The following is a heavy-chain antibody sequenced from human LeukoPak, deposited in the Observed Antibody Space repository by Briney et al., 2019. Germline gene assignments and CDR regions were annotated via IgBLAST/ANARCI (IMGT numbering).Heavy chain of an antibody. D-gene: IGHD5-18*01. J-gene: IGHJ4*02. V-gene: IGHV5-51*01. CDR1: GYRFTNYW. CDR2: IHPGDSGT. Sequence: GESLKISCKASGYRFTNYWIGWVRQMPGKGLEWMGIIHPGDSGTKYSPSFQDQVTMSFDESTTTAYLQWSSLSASDSAIYYCARGGTYSYGSSDYWGQGTLVTVSS. CDR3: ARGGTYSYGSSDY.